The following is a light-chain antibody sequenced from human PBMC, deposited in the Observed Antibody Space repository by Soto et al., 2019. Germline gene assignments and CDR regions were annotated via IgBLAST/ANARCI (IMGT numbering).Light chain of an antibody. J-gene: IGKJ4*01. V-gene: IGKV3-15*01. Sequence: EIVLTQAPSTLSLAPGERVTLSCRASESVSTNLAWYQQKPGQAPSLLIYGASTRATGTPARFSGSGSGTEFTLTISSLQSEDFAVYYCQQYIRWPLTFGGGTKVDIK. CDR1: ESVSTN. CDR3: QQYIRWPLT. CDR2: GAS.